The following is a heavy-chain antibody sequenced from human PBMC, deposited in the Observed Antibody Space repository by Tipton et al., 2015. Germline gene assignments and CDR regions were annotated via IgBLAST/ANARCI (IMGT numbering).Heavy chain of an antibody. Sequence: TLSLTCTVSGDSISSSSWWSWVRQPPGKGLEWIGEINHGGSTNYNPSLKSRVTMSVDTSKDQFSLHLSSVTAADTAVYYCARGRPHFYAMDVWGPGITVTVSS. CDR1: GDSISSSSW. J-gene: IGHJ6*02. V-gene: IGHV4-4*02. CDR3: ARGRPHFYAMDV. CDR2: INHGGST.